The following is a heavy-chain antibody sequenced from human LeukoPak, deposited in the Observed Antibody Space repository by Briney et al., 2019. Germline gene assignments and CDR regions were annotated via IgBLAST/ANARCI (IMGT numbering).Heavy chain of an antibody. CDR2: ISDSGGST. CDR3: GRYYVMDV. Sequence: GGSLRLSCAASGFTFSTYVMKWVRQAPGKGLEWVSTISDSGGSTYYADSVKGRFTISRDNSKSTLYLQMNRLRAEDTAVYYRGRYYVMDVWGQGTSVTVSS. CDR1: GFTFSTYV. J-gene: IGHJ6*02. V-gene: IGHV3-23*01.